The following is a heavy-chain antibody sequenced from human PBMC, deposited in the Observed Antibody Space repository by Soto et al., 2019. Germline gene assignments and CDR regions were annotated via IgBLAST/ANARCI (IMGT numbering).Heavy chain of an antibody. CDR2: INPDSGGT. CDR1: GYTFTDYY. D-gene: IGHD2-2*01. Sequence: GPSVKVSCKASGYTFTDYYIHWVRQAPGQGLEWVGWINPDSGGTNLAQRFQGRVTMTSDTSINTAYMELSSLRSDDTAVYYCAIRTGQLAIISEFDGDWFFEVWGRGTLVTVSS. J-gene: IGHJ2*01. V-gene: IGHV1-2*02. CDR3: AIRTGQLAIISEFDGDWFFEV.